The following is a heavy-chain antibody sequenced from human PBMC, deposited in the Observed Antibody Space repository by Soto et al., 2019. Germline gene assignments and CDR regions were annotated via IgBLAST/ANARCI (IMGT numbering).Heavy chain of an antibody. Sequence: SETLSLTCAVYGGSFSGYYLSWIRQPPGKGLEWIGEINHSGSTNYNPSLKSRVTISVDTSKNQFSLKLSSVTAADTAVYYCARDYRTGVFYYYGMDVWGQGTTVTVSS. CDR3: ARDYRTGVFYYYGMDV. J-gene: IGHJ6*02. CDR2: INHSGST. V-gene: IGHV4-34*01. CDR1: GGSFSGYY. D-gene: IGHD2-8*02.